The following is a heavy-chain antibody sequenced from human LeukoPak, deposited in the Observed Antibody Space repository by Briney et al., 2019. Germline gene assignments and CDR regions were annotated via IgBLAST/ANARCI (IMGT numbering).Heavy chain of an antibody. Sequence: VSXXASGXTFTXXXISWXXXXPGXXXXXXGRXXXILGIANXAQKFQGRVTITADKSTSTAYMELSSLRSEDTAVYYCARVRGTQYCSGGSCYSRDYYYYYGMDVWGQGTTVTVSS. CDR1: GXTFTXXX. J-gene: IGHJ6*02. D-gene: IGHD2-15*01. CDR3: ARVRGTQYCSGGSCYSRDYYYYYGMDV. V-gene: IGHV1-69*04. CDR2: XXXILGIA.